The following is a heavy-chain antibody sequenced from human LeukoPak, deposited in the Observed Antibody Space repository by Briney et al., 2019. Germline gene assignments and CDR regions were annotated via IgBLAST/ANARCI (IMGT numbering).Heavy chain of an antibody. Sequence: SETLSLTCTVSGGSISSYYWSWIRQPPGKGLEWIGYIYYSGSTNYNPSLKSRVTISVDTSKNQFSLKLSSVTAADTAVYYCARVSSSWYQGAEYFQHWGQGTLVTVSS. V-gene: IGHV4-59*01. CDR1: GGSISSYY. CDR2: IYYSGST. J-gene: IGHJ1*01. D-gene: IGHD6-13*01. CDR3: ARVSSSWYQGAEYFQH.